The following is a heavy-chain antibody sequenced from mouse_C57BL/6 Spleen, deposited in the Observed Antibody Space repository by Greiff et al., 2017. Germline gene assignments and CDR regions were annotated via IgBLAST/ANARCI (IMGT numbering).Heavy chain of an antibody. CDR2: INYDGSST. D-gene: IGHD1-1*02. CDR3: ARDGTLYAMDY. Sequence: EVKLVESEGGLVQPGSSMKLSCTASGFTFSDYYMAWVRQVPEKGLEWVANINYDGSSTYYLDSLKGRFTISRDNAKNILYLQMSSLKSEDTATYYCARDGTLYAMDYWGQGTSVTVSS. V-gene: IGHV5-16*01. CDR1: GFTFSDYY. J-gene: IGHJ4*01.